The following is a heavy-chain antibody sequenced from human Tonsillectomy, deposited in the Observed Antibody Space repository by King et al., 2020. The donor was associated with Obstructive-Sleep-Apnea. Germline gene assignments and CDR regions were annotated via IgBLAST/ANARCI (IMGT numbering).Heavy chain of an antibody. CDR1: GFTFSSYS. D-gene: IGHD3-22*01. J-gene: IGHJ3*02. CDR2: MSGGGGTT. Sequence: VQLVESGGGLVQPGGSLRLSCAASGFTFSSYSMSWLRQAPGKGLEWVSTMSGGGGTTTYAASVKGRFTISRDNSKNTLYLQMNSLRVEDTAIYYCARDLVTMIVVIIGEAFDIWGQGTRVTVSS. CDR3: ARDLVTMIVVIIGEAFDI. V-gene: IGHV3-23*04.